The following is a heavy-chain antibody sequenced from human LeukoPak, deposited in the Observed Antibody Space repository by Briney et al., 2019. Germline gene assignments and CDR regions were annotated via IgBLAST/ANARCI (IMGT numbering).Heavy chain of an antibody. Sequence: SETLSLTCSVPGSSISSYYYTWIRQPAGEGLQWIGRVYPSGEKNYNASLRSRVTMSLDTSTYQVSLELTSVTAADTAVYYCARGPRRVLCSSTSCPNWFDPWGQETLVTVSS. J-gene: IGHJ5*02. V-gene: IGHV4-4*07. CDR2: VYPSGEK. D-gene: IGHD2-2*01. CDR1: GSSISSYY. CDR3: ARGPRRVLCSSTSCPNWFDP.